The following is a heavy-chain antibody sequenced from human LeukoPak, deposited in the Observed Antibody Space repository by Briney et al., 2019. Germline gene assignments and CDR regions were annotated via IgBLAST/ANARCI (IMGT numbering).Heavy chain of an antibody. D-gene: IGHD2-8*01. CDR1: GYTFTSYY. Sequence: ASVKVSCKASGYTFTSYYMHWVRQAPGQGLEWMGIINPSGGSTSYAQKSQGRVTITRDTSTSTVYMELRSLRSDDTAVYYCASHVGYCTNGVCSPHDAFDIWGQGTMVTVSS. J-gene: IGHJ3*02. CDR2: INPSGGST. CDR3: ASHVGYCTNGVCSPHDAFDI. V-gene: IGHV1-46*01.